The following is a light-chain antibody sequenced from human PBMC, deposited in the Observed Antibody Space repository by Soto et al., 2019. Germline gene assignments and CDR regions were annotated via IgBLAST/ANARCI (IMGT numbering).Light chain of an antibody. CDR3: QQYGSIPGT. CDR1: QSVSSSY. J-gene: IGKJ5*01. Sequence: EIVLTQSPGTLSLSPGERATLSCRASQSVSSSYLAWYQQKPGQAPRLLIYGASSSATGIPDRFSGSGSGTDFTLTISRLEPEDFAVYYCQQYGSIPGTFGQGTRLEIK. CDR2: GAS. V-gene: IGKV3-20*01.